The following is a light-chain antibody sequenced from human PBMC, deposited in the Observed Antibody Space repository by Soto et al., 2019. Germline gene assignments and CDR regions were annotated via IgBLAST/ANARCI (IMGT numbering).Light chain of an antibody. Sequence: EIVMTQSPATLSVSPGERATLSCRASQSISINLAWYQQRLGQAPRLLIYGASTRANDIPARFSGSGSGTEFTLTIHTLKSEHFEIYYCQQYDSWSPYTFGQGTKVDI. CDR1: QSISIN. V-gene: IGKV3-15*01. CDR2: GAS. CDR3: QQYDSWSPYT. J-gene: IGKJ2*01.